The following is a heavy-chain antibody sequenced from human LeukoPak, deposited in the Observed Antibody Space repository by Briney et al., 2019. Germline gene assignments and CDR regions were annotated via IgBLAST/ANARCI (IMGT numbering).Heavy chain of an antibody. CDR3: ATGLFHFDY. D-gene: IGHD2-21*01. CDR1: GFTFSSYW. Sequence: GGSLRLSCATSGFTFSSYWMSWVRQAPGKGLEWVANIEEDGSEKYYADSVKGRFTISRDNAKNSLYLQMNSLRAEDTAVYYCATGLFHFDYWGQGTLVTV. CDR2: IEEDGSEK. J-gene: IGHJ4*02. V-gene: IGHV3-7*01.